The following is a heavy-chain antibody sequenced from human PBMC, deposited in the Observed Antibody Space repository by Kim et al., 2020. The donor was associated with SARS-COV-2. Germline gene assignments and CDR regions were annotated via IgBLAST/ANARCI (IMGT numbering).Heavy chain of an antibody. Sequence: SETLSLTCTVSGDSMSSDYWSWVRQPPGKGLQWLGSIYYSGNTNYKPSLKSRVTMSLDTSKKQFSLKLTSVTAADTAVYFCARESGGYTGNRYYSDGMD. D-gene: IGHD1-26*01. CDR2: IYYSGNT. J-gene: IGHJ6*01. V-gene: IGHV4-59*13. CDR1: GDSMSSDY. CDR3: ARESGGYTGNRYYSDGMD.